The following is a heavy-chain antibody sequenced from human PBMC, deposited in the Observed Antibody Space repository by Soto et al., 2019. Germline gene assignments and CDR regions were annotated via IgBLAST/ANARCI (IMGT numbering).Heavy chain of an antibody. CDR3: ARTLYGDNVDY. V-gene: IGHV1-8*01. J-gene: IGHJ4*02. CDR1: GYTFTSYD. Sequence: QVQLVQSGAEVKKPGASVKVSCKASGYTFTSYDINWVRQATGQGLEWMGWLNPNSGNTGYAQKFQGRVTMTRNTSLRTAYMELRCLRSEDTAVYYCARTLYGDNVDYWGQGTLVTVSS. CDR2: LNPNSGNT. D-gene: IGHD4-17*01.